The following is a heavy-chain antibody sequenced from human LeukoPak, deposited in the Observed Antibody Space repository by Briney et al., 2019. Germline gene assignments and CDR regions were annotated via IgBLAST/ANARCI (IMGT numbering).Heavy chain of an antibody. Sequence: GGSLRLSCAASGFTFSDYYMSWIRQAPGKGLEWVSYISDSSSYTNYADSVKGRFTISRDNAKNSLYLQMNSLRAEDTAVYYCARVVATPNYGMDVWGQGTTVTVSS. J-gene: IGHJ6*02. D-gene: IGHD5-12*01. CDR2: ISDSSSYT. CDR1: GFTFSDYY. V-gene: IGHV3-11*05. CDR3: ARVVATPNYGMDV.